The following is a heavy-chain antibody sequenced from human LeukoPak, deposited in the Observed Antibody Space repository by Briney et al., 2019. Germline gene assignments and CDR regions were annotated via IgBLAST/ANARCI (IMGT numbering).Heavy chain of an antibody. CDR2: IVGNGGDT. CDR3: AKDLTPDGRYDVDY. D-gene: IGHD3-16*02. Sequence: GGSLRLSCTVSGFDFPTYAMNWVRQAPGKGLEWVSVIVGNGGDTDYAESVKGRFTISRDNSKNTLYLQMNSLRAEDTAVYFCAKDLTPDGRYDVDYWGRGTLVTVSS. J-gene: IGHJ4*02. V-gene: IGHV3-23*01. CDR1: GFDFPTYA.